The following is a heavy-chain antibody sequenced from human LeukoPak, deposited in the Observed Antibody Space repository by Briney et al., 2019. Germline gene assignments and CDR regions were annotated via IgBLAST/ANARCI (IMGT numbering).Heavy chain of an antibody. CDR3: ATADSTSWVDY. CDR1: GGSISSYY. J-gene: IGHJ4*02. Sequence: PSETLSLTCTVSGGSISSYYWSWIRQPPGKGLEWIGYIHYSGSTNYSPSLKSRVTISIDTSKNQFSLKLSFVTAADTAVYYCATADSTSWVDYWGQGTLVTVSS. D-gene: IGHD2-2*01. V-gene: IGHV4-59*01. CDR2: IHYSGST.